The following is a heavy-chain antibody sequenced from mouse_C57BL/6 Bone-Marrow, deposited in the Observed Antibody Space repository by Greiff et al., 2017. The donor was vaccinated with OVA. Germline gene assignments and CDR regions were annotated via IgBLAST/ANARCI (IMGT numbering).Heavy chain of an antibody. V-gene: IGHV5-6*01. D-gene: IGHD2-3*01. Sequence: EVQLVESGGDLVKPGGSLKLSCAASGFTFSSSGMSWVRQTPDKRLEWVATISSGGSYTSYPDSVQGRFTISRDNAKNTLYLQRSSLKSEDTAMYYCARHDGYYWFAYWGQGTLVNVSA. CDR1: GFTFSSSG. CDR2: ISSGGSYT. CDR3: ARHDGYYWFAY. J-gene: IGHJ3*01.